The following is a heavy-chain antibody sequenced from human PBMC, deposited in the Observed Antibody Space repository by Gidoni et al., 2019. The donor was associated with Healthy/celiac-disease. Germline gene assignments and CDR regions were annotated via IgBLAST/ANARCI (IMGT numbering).Heavy chain of an antibody. CDR2: ISAYNGNT. J-gene: IGHJ4*02. Sequence: QVQLMQSGAEVKKPGASVKFSCKASGSTFTSYGISWVRQAPGQGLEWMGWISAYNGNTNYAQKLQGRVTMTTDTSTSTAYMELRSLRSDDTAVYYCARDLSIAARQFPGYWGQGTLVTVSS. D-gene: IGHD6-6*01. CDR1: GSTFTSYG. V-gene: IGHV1-18*01. CDR3: ARDLSIAARQFPGY.